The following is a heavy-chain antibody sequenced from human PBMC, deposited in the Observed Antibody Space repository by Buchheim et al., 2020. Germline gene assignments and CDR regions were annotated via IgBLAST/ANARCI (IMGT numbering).Heavy chain of an antibody. CDR1: GYTFTNYY. Sequence: QVQLVQSGAEVKKPGASVKVSCKASGYTFTNYYIHWVRQAPGLGLEWIAIINPSGGNTIYAQKLQGRVTITRDTSARTAYMELSSLRSEDTAVYYYARGYSSTGYWGQGTL. D-gene: IGHD6-13*01. CDR2: INPSGGNT. V-gene: IGHV1-46*03. CDR3: ARGYSSTGY. J-gene: IGHJ4*02.